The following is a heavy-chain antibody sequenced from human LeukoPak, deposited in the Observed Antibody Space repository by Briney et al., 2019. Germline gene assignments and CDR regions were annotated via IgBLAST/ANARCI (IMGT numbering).Heavy chain of an antibody. CDR1: GFTFSSYG. J-gene: IGHJ4*02. V-gene: IGHV3-23*01. CDR2: ISGSGGST. CDR3: ARDRHKYNYDSGGYPPY. D-gene: IGHD3-22*01. Sequence: PGGSLRLSCAASGFTFSSYGMSWVRQAPGKGLEWVSAISGSGGSTYYADSVKGRFTISRDNAKNSLYLQMNTLRAEDTAVYYCARDRHKYNYDSGGYPPYWGQVTLVTVSS.